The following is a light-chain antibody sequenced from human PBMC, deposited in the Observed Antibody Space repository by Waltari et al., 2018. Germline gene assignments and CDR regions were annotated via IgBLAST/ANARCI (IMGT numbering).Light chain of an antibody. J-gene: IGLJ2*01. V-gene: IGLV1-44*01. CDR2: SNN. CDR1: SSSIGSKT. CDR3: AAWDDSLKGV. Sequence: QSVLTQPPSASGTPGQRVPISCSGSSSSIGSKTVNGYQQLPGMAPKLLIYSNNQRPPGVPDRFSGSKSGTSASLAISGLQSEDEADYYCAAWDDSLKGVFGGGTKLTVL.